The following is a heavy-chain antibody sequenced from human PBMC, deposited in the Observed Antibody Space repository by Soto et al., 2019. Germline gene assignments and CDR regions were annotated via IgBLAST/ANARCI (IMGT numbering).Heavy chain of an antibody. Sequence: VQLVQSGAEVRKPGSSVKVSCKTSGGLISKYSFNWVRQAPGQGLEWMGGVLPISGSTDYAQKFQGRLTITADRSTSTVYMELSRLSSDDTANYYCATIRVRGGPLRFEDGGQGMLISVSS. J-gene: IGHJ4*01. CDR3: ATIRVRGGPLRFED. V-gene: IGHV1-69*06. CDR1: GGLISKYS. CDR2: VLPISGST. D-gene: IGHD5-12*01.